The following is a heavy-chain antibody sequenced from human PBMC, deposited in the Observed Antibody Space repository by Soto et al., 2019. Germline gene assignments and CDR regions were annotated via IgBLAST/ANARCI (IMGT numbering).Heavy chain of an antibody. Sequence: PGGSLRLSCAASGFTFSSYAMSWVRQAPGKGLEWVSAISGSGGSTYYADSVKGRFTISRDNSKNTLYLQMNSLRAEDTAVYYCAKDGNYYDSSGYYLSYFDYWGQGTLVTVSS. V-gene: IGHV3-23*01. CDR2: ISGSGGST. CDR3: AKDGNYYDSSGYYLSYFDY. CDR1: GFTFSSYA. J-gene: IGHJ4*02. D-gene: IGHD3-22*01.